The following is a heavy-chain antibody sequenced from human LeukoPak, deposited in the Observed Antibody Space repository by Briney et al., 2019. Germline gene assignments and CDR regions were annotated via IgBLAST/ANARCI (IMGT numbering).Heavy chain of an antibody. Sequence: GGSLRLSCAASGFTFSSYAMHWVRQAPGKGLEWVSLISWDGGSTYYADSVKGRFTISRDNSKNSLYLQMNSLRAEDTALYYCARDFLRYSGSYYVDYWGQGTLVTVSS. CDR2: ISWDGGST. J-gene: IGHJ4*02. D-gene: IGHD1-26*01. V-gene: IGHV3-43D*03. CDR1: GFTFSSYA. CDR3: ARDFLRYSGSYYVDY.